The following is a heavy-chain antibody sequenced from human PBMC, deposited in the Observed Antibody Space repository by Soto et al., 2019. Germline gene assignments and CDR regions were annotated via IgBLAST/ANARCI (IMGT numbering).Heavy chain of an antibody. D-gene: IGHD6-19*01. Sequence: QVRLVESGGGVVQPGRSLRLSCTASGFSFSSYAMYWFRQPPGKGLEWVAVISHDGINKQYADSVKGRVTVSRDNSNHSLDLKLTSLRGEDTAMYYCARDMYSSDYFVKWFEPWGQGTLVTVSS. J-gene: IGHJ5*02. CDR2: ISHDGINK. CDR3: ARDMYSSDYFVKWFEP. CDR1: GFSFSSYA. V-gene: IGHV3-30-3*01.